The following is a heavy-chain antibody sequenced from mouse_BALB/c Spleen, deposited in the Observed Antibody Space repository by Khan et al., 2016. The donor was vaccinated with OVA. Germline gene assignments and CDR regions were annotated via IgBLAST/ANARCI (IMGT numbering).Heavy chain of an antibody. CDR2: IYPGNSDT. V-gene: IGHV1-5*01. D-gene: IGHD2-1*01. J-gene: IGHJ2*01. CDR3: TRNGFGNYESWDY. CDR1: GYTFTSYW. Sequence: VQLQQSGTVLARPGASVKMSCKASGYTFTSYWIHWVKQRPGQGLEWIGAIYPGNSDTNYNQKFKAKAKLTAVTSTSTAYLELNSLTNEDSAVYYCTRNGFGNYESWDYWGQGTTLTVSS.